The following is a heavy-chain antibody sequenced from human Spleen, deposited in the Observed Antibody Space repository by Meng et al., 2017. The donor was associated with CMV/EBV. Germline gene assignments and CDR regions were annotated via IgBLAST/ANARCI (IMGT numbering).Heavy chain of an antibody. CDR3: ARDVGKGNYDFWSGHYGDAFDI. V-gene: IGHV3-7*01. J-gene: IGHJ3*02. D-gene: IGHD3-3*01. CDR2: IKQDGSEK. CDR1: GFTVSSNY. Sequence: GESLKISCAASGFTVSSNYMSRVRQAPGKGLEWVANIKQDGSEKYYVDSVKGRFTISRDNAKNSLYLQMNSLRAEDTAVYYCARDVGKGNYDFWSGHYGDAFDIWGQGTMVTVSS.